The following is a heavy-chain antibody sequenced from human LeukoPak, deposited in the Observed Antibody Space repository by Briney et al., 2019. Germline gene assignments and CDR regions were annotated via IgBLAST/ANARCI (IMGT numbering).Heavy chain of an antibody. V-gene: IGHV3-7*01. Sequence: GGSLRLSCAASGFMFHTYWMSWVRQAPGKGLEWVANIKTDGGVKNYVDSVRGRFTISRDNAKNSLYLQMNSLRAEDTAVYYCAGGRLGYCSSTSCYYYWGQGTLVTVSS. CDR3: AGGRLGYCSSTSCYYY. D-gene: IGHD2-2*01. CDR2: IKTDGGVK. CDR1: GFMFHTYW. J-gene: IGHJ4*02.